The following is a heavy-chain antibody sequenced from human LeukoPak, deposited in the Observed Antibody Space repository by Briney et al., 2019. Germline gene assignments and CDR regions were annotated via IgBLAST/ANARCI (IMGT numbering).Heavy chain of an antibody. CDR1: GGSFSGYY. D-gene: IGHD2-15*01. V-gene: IGHV4-34*01. CDR2: INHSGST. J-gene: IGHJ4*02. CDR3: ARGVRRGYCSGGSCRNKYYFDY. Sequence: SETLSLTCAVYGGSFSGYYWSWIRQPPGKGLEWIGEINHSGSTNYNPSLKSRVTISVDTSKNQFSLKLSSVTAADTAVYYCARGVRRGYCSGGSCRNKYYFDYWGQGTLVTVPS.